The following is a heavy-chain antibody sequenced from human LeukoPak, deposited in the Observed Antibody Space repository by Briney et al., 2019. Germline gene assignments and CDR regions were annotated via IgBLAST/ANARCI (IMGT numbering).Heavy chain of an antibody. J-gene: IGHJ4*02. D-gene: IGHD1-26*01. CDR2: ISGRSSTI. CDR1: AFTFSDYS. CDR3: ARDRLKSGSYFFDY. Sequence: GGSLRLSCAASAFTFSDYSMNWVRQAPGKGLEWISYISGRSSTIYYADSVRGRFTISRDNAKNSMYLQMNSLRAEDTAVYYCARDRLKSGSYFFDYWGQGTLVTVSS. V-gene: IGHV3-48*01.